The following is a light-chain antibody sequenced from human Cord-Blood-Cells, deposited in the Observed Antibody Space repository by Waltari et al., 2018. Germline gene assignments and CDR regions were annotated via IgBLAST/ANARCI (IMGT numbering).Light chain of an antibody. CDR2: DVS. CDR1: CSDVGGYNY. Sequence: QSALTQPASVSGSPGQSITISCTGPCSDVGGYNYVSWYQQHPGKAPNLMIYDVSNRPSGVSNRFSGSKSGNTASLTISGLQAEDEADYYCSSYTSSSTLVFGGGTKLTVL. CDR3: SSYTSSSTLV. J-gene: IGLJ2*01. V-gene: IGLV2-14*01.